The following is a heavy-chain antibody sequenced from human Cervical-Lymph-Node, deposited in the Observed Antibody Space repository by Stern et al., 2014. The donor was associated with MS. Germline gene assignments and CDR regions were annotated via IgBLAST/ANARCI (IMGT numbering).Heavy chain of an antibody. J-gene: IGHJ4*02. D-gene: IGHD3-16*02. CDR3: ARMASITLGGVIATPFDY. CDR2: TSNSGST. V-gene: IGHV4-59*02. CDR1: GISGSSSY. Sequence: GQLLESGPGLVKPSGTLFLTCTVSGISGSSSYWAWIRQSPGKGLEWVGFTSNSGSTNYIPSLKTRVTISLDASKSQVSLKVRSATAADTAVYYCARMASITLGGVIATPFDYWGQGTLVTVSS.